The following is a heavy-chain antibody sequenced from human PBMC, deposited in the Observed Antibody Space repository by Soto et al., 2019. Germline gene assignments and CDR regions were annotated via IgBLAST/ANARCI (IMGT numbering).Heavy chain of an antibody. Sequence: GGSLRLSCAASGFTFGNYWMSWVRQAPGKGLEWVANIKQDGSEKYYVDSVKGRFTISRDNAKNSLYLQVNSLRAEDTALYYCARETYGDYFDCWGQGTLVTVSS. CDR2: IKQDGSEK. CDR1: GFTFGNYW. J-gene: IGHJ4*02. D-gene: IGHD4-17*01. CDR3: ARETYGDYFDC. V-gene: IGHV3-7*01.